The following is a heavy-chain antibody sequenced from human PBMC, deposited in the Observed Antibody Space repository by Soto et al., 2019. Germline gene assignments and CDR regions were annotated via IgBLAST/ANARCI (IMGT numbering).Heavy chain of an antibody. J-gene: IGHJ1*01. CDR1: GGSISSSSYY. Sequence: PSETLSLTCTVSGGSISSSSYYWGWIRQPPGKGLEWIGSIYYSGSTYYNPSLKSRVAISVDTSKNQFSLKLSSVTAADTAVYYCARCIGGDSSGYYHEYFQHWGQGTLVTVSS. CDR2: IYYSGST. CDR3: ARCIGGDSSGYYHEYFQH. V-gene: IGHV4-39*01. D-gene: IGHD3-22*01.